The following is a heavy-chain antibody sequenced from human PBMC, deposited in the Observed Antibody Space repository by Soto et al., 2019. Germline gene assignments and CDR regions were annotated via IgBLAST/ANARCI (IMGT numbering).Heavy chain of an antibody. CDR2: ISSNGGST. Sequence: GGSLRLSCSASGFTFSSYAMHWVRQAPGKGLEYVSAISSNGGSTYYADSVKGRFTISRDNPKNTLYLQMSSLRAEDTAVYYCVKVVDIVATAYFDYWGQGTLVTVSS. V-gene: IGHV3-64D*06. CDR1: GFTFSSYA. D-gene: IGHD5-12*01. J-gene: IGHJ4*02. CDR3: VKVVDIVATAYFDY.